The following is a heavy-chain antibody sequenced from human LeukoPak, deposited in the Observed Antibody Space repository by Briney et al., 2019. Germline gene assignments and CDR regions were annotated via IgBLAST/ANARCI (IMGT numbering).Heavy chain of an antibody. CDR3: AKGDPLDN. CDR1: GFTFSDYE. J-gene: IGHJ4*02. CDR2: ISTSGSII. Sequence: GGSLRLSCAASGFTFSDYEMNWVRQAPGKGLEWILHISTSGSIIHYADSVKGRFTISRDNARDSLYLEMNSLRIEDTALYYCAKGDPLDNWGQGTLVTVSS. V-gene: IGHV3-48*03.